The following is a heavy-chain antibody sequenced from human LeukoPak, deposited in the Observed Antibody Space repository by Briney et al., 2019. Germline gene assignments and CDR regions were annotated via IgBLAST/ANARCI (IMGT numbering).Heavy chain of an antibody. CDR1: GYTFTSYG. CDR2: ISSILGIA. V-gene: IGHV1-69*04. J-gene: IGHJ4*02. D-gene: IGHD3-22*01. Sequence: ASVKVSCKASGYTFTSYGTSWVRQAPGQGLEWMGRISSILGIANYAQKFQGRVTITADKSTSTAYMELSSLRSGDTAVYYCARDLFDYDSSGYPLYFDYWGQGTLVTVSS. CDR3: ARDLFDYDSSGYPLYFDY.